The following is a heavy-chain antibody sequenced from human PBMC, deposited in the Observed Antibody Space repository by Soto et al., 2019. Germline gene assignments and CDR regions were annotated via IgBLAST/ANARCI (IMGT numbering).Heavy chain of an antibody. Sequence: PSETLSLTSTVSARFITTGDYCWSWVRQPPGKGREWIGYIYYSGGTYYNPSLKSRVTISVDTPKNQFSLKLSSVTAADTAVYYCARVQQLEHPTAFDYWGQGTLVNVSS. V-gene: IGHV4-30-4*08. D-gene: IGHD6-13*01. J-gene: IGHJ4*02. CDR1: ARFITTGDYC. CDR2: IYYSGGT. CDR3: ARVQQLEHPTAFDY.